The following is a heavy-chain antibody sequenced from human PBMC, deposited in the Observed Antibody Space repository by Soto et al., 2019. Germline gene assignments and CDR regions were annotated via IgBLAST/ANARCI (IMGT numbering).Heavy chain of an antibody. CDR1: GGSISSGGYY. CDR3: ARGPLMTIFGVVSGAHGI. CDR2: IYYSGST. V-gene: IGHV4-31*03. D-gene: IGHD3-3*01. J-gene: IGHJ4*02. Sequence: NPSETLSLTCTVSGGSISSGGYYWSWIRQHPGKGLEWIGYIYYSGSTYYNPSLKSRVTISVDTSKNQFSLKLSSVTAADTAVYYCARGPLMTIFGVVSGAHGIWGKGPLVTVSS.